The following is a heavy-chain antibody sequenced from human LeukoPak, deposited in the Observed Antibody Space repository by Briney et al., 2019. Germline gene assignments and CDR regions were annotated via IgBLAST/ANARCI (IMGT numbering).Heavy chain of an antibody. CDR3: AKSGRNWAYLEY. J-gene: IGHJ4*02. V-gene: IGHV3-33*06. Sequence: GGSLRLSCAVSGFAFSNYGMHWVRQAPGRGLEWVAVIWYDGTNKYYADSVRGRFTISRDSSKNTLYLQMNSLRAEDTAVYYCAKSGRNWAYLEYWGQGTLVTVSS. CDR2: IWYDGTNK. CDR1: GFAFSNYG. D-gene: IGHD7-27*01.